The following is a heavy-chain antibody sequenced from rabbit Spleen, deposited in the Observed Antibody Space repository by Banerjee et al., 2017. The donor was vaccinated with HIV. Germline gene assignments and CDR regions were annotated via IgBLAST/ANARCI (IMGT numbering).Heavy chain of an antibody. CDR2: IRIGDGST. Sequence: QEQLEESGGGLVEPGASLTLTCTASGVSLSSSDYMCWVRQAPGKGLEWIACIRIGDGSTYYASWAKGRFTITRSTSLNTVTLQLNSLTAADTATYFCARSRPDHGFYWILWGPGTLVTVS. D-gene: IGHD2-1*01. V-gene: IGHV1S47*01. CDR1: GVSLSSSD. J-gene: IGHJ4*01. CDR3: ARSRPDHGFYWIL.